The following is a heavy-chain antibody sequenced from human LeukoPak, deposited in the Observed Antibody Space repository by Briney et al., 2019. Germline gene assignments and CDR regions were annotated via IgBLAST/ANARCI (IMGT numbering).Heavy chain of an antibody. J-gene: IGHJ4*02. D-gene: IGHD5-12*01. Sequence: SGGSLRLSCAASGFTVSSNYMSWVRQAPGKGLEWVSSISSSSSYIYYADSVKGRFTISRDNAKNSLYLQMNSLRAEDTAVYYCARDIEWLRFVDYWGQGTLVTVSS. CDR3: ARDIEWLRFVDY. V-gene: IGHV3-21*01. CDR1: GFTVSSNY. CDR2: ISSSSSYI.